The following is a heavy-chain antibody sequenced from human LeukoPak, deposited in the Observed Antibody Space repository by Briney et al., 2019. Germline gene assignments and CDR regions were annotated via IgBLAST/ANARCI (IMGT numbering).Heavy chain of an antibody. Sequence: ASVKVSCKASGYTFTGYYMHWVRQAPGQGLEWMGWINPNSGGTNYARKFQGRVTMTRDTSISTAYMELSRLRSDDTAVYYCARVLYSSSWDAFDIWGQGTMVTVSS. CDR1: GYTFTGYY. CDR3: ARVLYSSSWDAFDI. D-gene: IGHD6-13*01. CDR2: INPNSGGT. V-gene: IGHV1-2*02. J-gene: IGHJ3*02.